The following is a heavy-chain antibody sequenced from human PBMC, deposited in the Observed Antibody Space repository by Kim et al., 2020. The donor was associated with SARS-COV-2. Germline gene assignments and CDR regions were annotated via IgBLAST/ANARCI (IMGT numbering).Heavy chain of an antibody. Sequence: GGSLRLSCAASGFTFSSYGMHWVRQAPGKGLEWVAVIWHDGSNKYYADSVKGRFNISIDNSKNSLYLQMNSLRAEDTAVYYCVRDEGGLAAIYYFDYGAREALLPVPS. V-gene: IGHV3-33*01. CDR1: GFTFSSYG. J-gene: IGHJ4*02. CDR3: VRDEGGLAAIYYFDY. D-gene: IGHD6-25*01. CDR2: IWHDGSNK.